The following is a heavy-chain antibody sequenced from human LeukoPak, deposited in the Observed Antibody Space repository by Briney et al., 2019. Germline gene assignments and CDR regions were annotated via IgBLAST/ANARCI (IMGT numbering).Heavy chain of an antibody. J-gene: IGHJ4*02. CDR1: VGTCSSYA. D-gene: IGHD3-9*01. V-gene: IGHV1-69*13. CDR2: IIPIFGTA. CDR3: ARGTLRYFDWLLDYFDY. Sequence: ASVKVSCKASVGTCSSYAISWVRQAPGQGLEWMGGIIPIFGTANYAQKFQGRVTITADESTSTDYMELSSLRSEDTAVYYCARGTLRYFDWLLDYFDYWGQGTLVTVSS.